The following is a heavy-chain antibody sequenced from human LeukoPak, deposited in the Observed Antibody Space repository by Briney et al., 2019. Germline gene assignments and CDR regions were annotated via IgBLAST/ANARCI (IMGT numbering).Heavy chain of an antibody. CDR2: IYSGAST. CDR3: ARGYCTSAVCPIDY. J-gene: IGHJ4*02. CDR1: GFTVSSNY. D-gene: IGHD2-8*01. Sequence: GGSLRLSCAASGFTVSSNYMSWVRQAPGKGLEWVSIIYSGASTYYADSVKGRFTISRHISKNTLYLQMNSLRAEDTAVYYCARGYCTSAVCPIDYWGQGTLVTVSS. V-gene: IGHV3-53*04.